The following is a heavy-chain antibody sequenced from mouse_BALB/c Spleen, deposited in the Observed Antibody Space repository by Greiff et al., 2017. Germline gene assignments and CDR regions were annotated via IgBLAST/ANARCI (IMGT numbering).Heavy chain of an antibody. CDR1: GFTFSSYG. Sequence: EVKLVESGGDLVKPGGSLKLSCAASGFTFSSYGMSWVRQTPDKRLEWVATISSGGSYTYYPDSVKGRFTISRDNAKNTLYLQMSSLKSEDTAMYYCARHYRYDGDAMDYWGQGTSVTVSS. D-gene: IGHD2-14*01. J-gene: IGHJ4*01. CDR2: ISSGGSYT. CDR3: ARHYRYDGDAMDY. V-gene: IGHV5-6*02.